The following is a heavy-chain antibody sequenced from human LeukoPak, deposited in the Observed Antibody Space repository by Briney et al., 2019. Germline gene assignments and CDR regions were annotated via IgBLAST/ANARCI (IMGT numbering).Heavy chain of an antibody. J-gene: IGHJ5*02. CDR3: VKFLNSANSPIGFDP. D-gene: IGHD4-23*01. CDR2: ISSTSNYI. V-gene: IGHV3-21*01. Sequence: GGSLRLSCAASGFTFSTSTMNWVRQAPGKGLEWVSSISSTSNYIYYADSVKGRFTISRDNAENSLYLQMNSLRAEDTAVYYCVKFLNSANSPIGFDPWAREPLVPVPS. CDR1: GFTFSTST.